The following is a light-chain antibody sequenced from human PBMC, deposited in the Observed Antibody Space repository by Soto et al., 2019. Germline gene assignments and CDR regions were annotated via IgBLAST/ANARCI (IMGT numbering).Light chain of an antibody. CDR2: DGS. V-gene: IGLV2-11*01. J-gene: IGLJ3*02. CDR1: SSDVGGYNY. CDR3: CSYVGSYTWV. Sequence: QSALTQPRSVSGSPGQSVTISCTGTSSDVGGYNYVSWYQQHPGKAPKLMIYDGSKRPSGVPDRFSGSKSGNTASLTISGLQAEDEADYYCCSYVGSYTWVFGGGTKLTVL.